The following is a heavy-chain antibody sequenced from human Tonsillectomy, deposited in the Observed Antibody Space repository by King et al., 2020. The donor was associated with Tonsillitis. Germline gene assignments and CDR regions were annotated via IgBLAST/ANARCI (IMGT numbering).Heavy chain of an antibody. D-gene: IGHD1-26*01. Sequence: VQLVESGGGVVQPGGSLRLSCAASRFTFSSYGMHWVRQAPGKGLEWVAFIRYDGTNKYHEDSVKARFTISRDNSKNTLYLQMNSLRTEDTAVYYCAKDGLINQQKSGSYVDYWGQGTLVTVSS. CDR2: IRYDGTNK. V-gene: IGHV3-30*02. CDR1: RFTFSSYG. CDR3: AKDGLINQQKSGSYVDY. J-gene: IGHJ4*02.